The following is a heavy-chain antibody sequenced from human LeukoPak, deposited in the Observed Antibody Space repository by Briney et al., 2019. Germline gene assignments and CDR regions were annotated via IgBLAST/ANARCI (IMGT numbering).Heavy chain of an antibody. J-gene: IGHJ6*03. V-gene: IGHV3-66*01. CDR3: VKGSGIPGGHGYYYYLDV. D-gene: IGHD3-10*01. Sequence: GGPLRLSCAPSGFTLSGTYMSWVRQAPGEGRACVSAIYSGGGMYDAASVRGRFTISRDTSRNTLDLQMNSLRLEDTAVYYCVKGSGIPGGHGYYYYLDVWGNGTTVTVSS. CDR2: IYSGGGM. CDR1: GFTLSGTY.